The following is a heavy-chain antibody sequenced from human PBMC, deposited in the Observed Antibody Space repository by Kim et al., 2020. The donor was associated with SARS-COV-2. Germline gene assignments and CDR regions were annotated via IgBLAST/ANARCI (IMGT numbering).Heavy chain of an antibody. D-gene: IGHD4-17*01. CDR1: GGSITTGSYY. V-gene: IGHV4-31*03. J-gene: IGHJ4*02. Sequence: SETLSLTCTVSGGSITTGSYYWSWIRQQSGEGLEWLVYIFRSGATYYNPALQSRPVMSIDTSNNQFSLNLISVTAADTAVYYCARAREYGDAFFDLWGQGTLVTVSS. CDR2: IFRSGAT. CDR3: ARAREYGDAFFDL.